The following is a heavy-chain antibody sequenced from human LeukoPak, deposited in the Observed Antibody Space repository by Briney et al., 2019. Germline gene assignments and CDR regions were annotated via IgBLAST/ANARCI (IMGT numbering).Heavy chain of an antibody. Sequence: GEPLKFSCKGSGYSFTSYWIGWVRQMPGKGLEWMGIIYPGDSVTRYSPSFQGQVTISAAKSISTAYLQWSRLKASDTAMYYCARLVVGYFDYWGQGTLVTVSS. CDR3: ARLVVGYFDY. J-gene: IGHJ4*02. CDR2: IYPGDSVT. D-gene: IGHD2-2*01. V-gene: IGHV5-51*01. CDR1: GYSFTSYW.